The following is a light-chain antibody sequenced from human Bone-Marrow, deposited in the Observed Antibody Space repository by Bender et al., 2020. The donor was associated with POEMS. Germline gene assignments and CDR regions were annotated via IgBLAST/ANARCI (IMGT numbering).Light chain of an antibody. CDR1: SSNIGNHG. CDR2: YDG. V-gene: IGLV1-36*01. J-gene: IGLJ3*02. CDR3: SAWDDSLRGWV. Sequence: QSVVTQPPSLSEAPRQRVTISCSGSSSNIGNHGVNWDQQLPGEAPKLLIYYDGLLTLGVSDRFSASKSGTSASLAISELQSEDEALYYCSAWDDSLRGWVFGRGTKLTVL.